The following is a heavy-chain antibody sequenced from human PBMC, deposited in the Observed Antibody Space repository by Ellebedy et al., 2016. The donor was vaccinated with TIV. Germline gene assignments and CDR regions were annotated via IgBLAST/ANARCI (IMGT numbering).Heavy chain of an antibody. CDR2: IDPSDSYT. J-gene: IGHJ3*02. V-gene: IGHV5-10-1*01. D-gene: IGHD2-15*01. Sequence: GESLKISCKGSGYSFTSYWISWVRQMPGKGLEWMGRIDPSDSYTNYSPSFQGHVTISADKSISTAYLQWSSLKASDTAMYYCARYHCSGGSCYSFEAFDIWGQGTMVTVSS. CDR3: ARYHCSGGSCYSFEAFDI. CDR1: GYSFTSYW.